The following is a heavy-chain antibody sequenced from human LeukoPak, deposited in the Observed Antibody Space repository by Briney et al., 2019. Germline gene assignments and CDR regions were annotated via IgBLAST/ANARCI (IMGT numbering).Heavy chain of an antibody. CDR3: ARGTVLLWFGELRT. CDR1: GGSISSYY. CDR2: IHTSGST. J-gene: IGHJ5*02. Sequence: SETLSLTCTVSGGSISSYYWSWIRQPAGKGLEWIGRIHTSGSTNYNPSLKSRVTMSVDTSKNQFSLRLSSVTAADTAVYYCARGTVLLWFGELRTWGQGTLVTVSS. D-gene: IGHD3-10*01. V-gene: IGHV4-4*07.